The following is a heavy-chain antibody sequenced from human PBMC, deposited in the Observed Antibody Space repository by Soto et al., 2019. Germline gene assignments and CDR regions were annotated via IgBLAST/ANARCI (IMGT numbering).Heavy chain of an antibody. D-gene: IGHD4-17*01. V-gene: IGHV3-48*01. CDR1: GFTFSSYS. CDR3: ARTRDYGDSVALDVTAYFDL. Sequence: EVQLVESGGGLVQPGGSLRLSCAASGFTFSSYSMNWVRQAPGKGLEWVSYISSSSSTIYYADSVKGRFTISRDNAKNSLYLQMNSLRAEDTAVYYCARTRDYGDSVALDVTAYFDLWGSGTLVTVSS. CDR2: ISSSSSTI. J-gene: IGHJ2*01.